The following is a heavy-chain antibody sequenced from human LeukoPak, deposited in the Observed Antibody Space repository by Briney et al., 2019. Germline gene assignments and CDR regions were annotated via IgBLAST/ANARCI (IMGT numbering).Heavy chain of an antibody. V-gene: IGHV3-66*01. CDR1: EFSVGSNY. D-gene: IGHD5-24*01. J-gene: IGHJ4*02. CDR2: IYSGGST. Sequence: GGSLRLSCAASEFSVGSNYMTWVRQAPGKGLEWVSLIYSGGSTYCADSVKGRFTISRDNSKNTLYLQMNSLRAEDTAVYYCARGEYHQDGIGYNRFDNWGQGALVTVSS. CDR3: ARGEYHQDGIGYNRFDN.